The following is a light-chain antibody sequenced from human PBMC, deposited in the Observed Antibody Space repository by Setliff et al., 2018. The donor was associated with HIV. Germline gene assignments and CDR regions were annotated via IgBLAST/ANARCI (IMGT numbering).Light chain of an antibody. V-gene: IGLV2-11*01. J-gene: IGLJ1*01. CDR2: DVS. Sequence: QSALTQPRSVSGSPGQSVTISCTGTSSDVGGYNYVSWYQQHPGKAPKLVIFDVSKRPSGVPDRFSGSKSGNTASLTISGLQAEDEADYYCCSYAGSPYVFGTGTKV. CDR1: SSDVGGYNY. CDR3: CSYAGSPYV.